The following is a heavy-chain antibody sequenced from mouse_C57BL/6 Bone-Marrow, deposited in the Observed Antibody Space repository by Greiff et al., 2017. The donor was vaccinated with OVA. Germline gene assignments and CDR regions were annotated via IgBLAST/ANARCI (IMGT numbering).Heavy chain of an antibody. CDR3: ARGRGYGSSSFDY. Sequence: EVMLVESGGGLVKPGGSLKLSCAASGFTFSDYGMHWVRQAPEKGLEWVAYISSGSSTIYYADTVKGRFTISRENAKNTLFLQMTSLRSEDTAMYYCARGRGYGSSSFDYWGQGTTLTVSS. V-gene: IGHV5-17*01. J-gene: IGHJ2*01. D-gene: IGHD1-1*01. CDR2: ISSGSSTI. CDR1: GFTFSDYG.